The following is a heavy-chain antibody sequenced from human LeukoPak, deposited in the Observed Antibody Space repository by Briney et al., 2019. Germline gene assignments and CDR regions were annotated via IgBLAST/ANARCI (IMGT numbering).Heavy chain of an antibody. Sequence: GGSLRLSCAASGFTFSSYAMTWVRQAPGKGLEWVSAISGSGSTTYYADSVKGRFTISRDNSKNTLYLRMNSLRAEDTAVYYCAKARFIQLWLGDNDYWGQGTLVTVSS. J-gene: IGHJ4*02. CDR2: ISGSGSTT. CDR1: GFTFSSYA. D-gene: IGHD5-18*01. CDR3: AKARFIQLWLGDNDY. V-gene: IGHV3-23*01.